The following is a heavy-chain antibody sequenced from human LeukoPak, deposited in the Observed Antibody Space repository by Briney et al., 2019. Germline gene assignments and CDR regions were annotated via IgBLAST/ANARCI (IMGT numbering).Heavy chain of an antibody. D-gene: IGHD6-19*01. CDR3: ARAVAGTGYFDY. J-gene: IGHJ4*02. Sequence: ASVKVSCKVSGYTFTDYYMHWVQQAPGKGLEWMGLVDPEDGETIYAEKFQGRVTITADTSTDTAYMELSSLRSEDTAVYYCARAVAGTGYFDYWGQGTLVTVSS. CDR2: VDPEDGET. V-gene: IGHV1-69-2*01. CDR1: GYTFTDYY.